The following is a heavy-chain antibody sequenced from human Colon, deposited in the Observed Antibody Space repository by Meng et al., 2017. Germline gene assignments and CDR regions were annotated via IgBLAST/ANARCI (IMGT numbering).Heavy chain of an antibody. CDR1: EYSFTSYF. CDR3: ARVGTTYSSAFPH. V-gene: IGHV5-51*01. J-gene: IGHJ1*01. CDR2: IYPGDSDT. Sequence: GESLKISCQGSEYSFTSYFIAWVRQMPGKGLEWMGSIYPGDSDTRYSPSFQGQVTTSVDKSISTAYLQWGSLKASDSGMYFCARVGTTYSSAFPHWGQGTLVTVSS. D-gene: IGHD6-19*01.